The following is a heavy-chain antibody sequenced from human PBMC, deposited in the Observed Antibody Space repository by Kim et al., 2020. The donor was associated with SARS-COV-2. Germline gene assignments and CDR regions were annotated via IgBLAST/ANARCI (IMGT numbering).Heavy chain of an antibody. V-gene: IGHV4-34*01. D-gene: IGHD2-2*01. Sequence: SETLSLTCAVYGGSFSGYYWSWIRQPPGKGLEWIGEINHSGSTNYNPSLKSRVTISVDTSKNQFSLKLSSVTAADTAVYYCARGSPRHIVVVPAAIEYYYYGMDVWGQGTTVTVSS. CDR1: GGSFSGYY. CDR2: INHSGST. J-gene: IGHJ6*02. CDR3: ARGSPRHIVVVPAAIEYYYYGMDV.